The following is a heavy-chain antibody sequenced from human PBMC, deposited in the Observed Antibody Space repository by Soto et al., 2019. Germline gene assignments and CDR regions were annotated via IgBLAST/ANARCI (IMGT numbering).Heavy chain of an antibody. J-gene: IGHJ3*01. CDR1: GGSVSGDKNY. Sequence: QVQLQESGPGLVKPSETLSLICTVSGGSVSGDKNYWSWIRQSPGKGLEWIGYISYSGATNYNPSLXSRLTXXXXRSKNQFALKLSSVTASDTALYYCATSPRFAFDFWGQGTTVIVSS. V-gene: IGHV4-61*01. D-gene: IGHD3-16*01. CDR3: ATSPRFAFDF. CDR2: ISYSGAT.